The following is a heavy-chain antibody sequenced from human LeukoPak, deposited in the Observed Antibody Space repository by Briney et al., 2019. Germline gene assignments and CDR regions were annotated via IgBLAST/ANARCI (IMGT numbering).Heavy chain of an antibody. CDR1: GYTFTSYF. D-gene: IGHD5-18*01. J-gene: IGHJ3*02. Sequence: ASVKVSCKASGYTFTSYFMHWVRQAPGQGLEWMGIINPSGGTTGYAQKFQGRVTMTRDMSTSTVYMELSSLRSEDTAVYYCARGGYTYGAPLYDAFDIWGQGTMVTVSS. CDR2: INPSGGTT. CDR3: ARGGYTYGAPLYDAFDI. V-gene: IGHV1-46*01.